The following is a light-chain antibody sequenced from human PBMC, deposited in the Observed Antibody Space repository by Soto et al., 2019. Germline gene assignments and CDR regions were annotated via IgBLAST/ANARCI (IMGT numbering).Light chain of an antibody. CDR2: EVS. CDR3: TSYAGSNIWV. J-gene: IGLJ3*02. V-gene: IGLV2-8*01. CDR1: SSDVGAYNY. Sequence: QSALTQPPSASGSPGQSVTISCTGTSSDVGAYNYVSWYQQYPGKAPKLMIYEVSKRPSGVPDRFSGSKSGKTASLTVSGLQPEDEADYYCTSYAGSNIWVFGRGTKLIVL.